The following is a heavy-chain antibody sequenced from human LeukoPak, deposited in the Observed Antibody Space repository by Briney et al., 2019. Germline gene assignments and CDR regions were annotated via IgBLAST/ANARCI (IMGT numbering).Heavy chain of an antibody. J-gene: IGHJ4*02. CDR2: IYPGDSDT. CDR3: ARQWGDCSSTSCYSAD. D-gene: IGHD2-2*01. Sequence: PGESLKISCKGSGYSFTSYWIGWVRQMSGKGLEWMGIIYPGDSDTRYSPSFQGQVTISADKPISTAYLQWSSLKAADTAIYYCARQWGDCSSTSCYSADWGQGTLVTVSS. V-gene: IGHV5-51*01. CDR1: GYSFTSYW.